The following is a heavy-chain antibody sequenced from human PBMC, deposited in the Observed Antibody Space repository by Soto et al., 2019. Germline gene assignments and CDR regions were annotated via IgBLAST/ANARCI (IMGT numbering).Heavy chain of an antibody. D-gene: IGHD3-9*01. CDR3: ARITIYDILTGYYIGPFDY. Sequence: SETLSLTCTVSGGSISSSSYYWGWIRQPPGKGLEWIGSFYYSGSTYYNPFLKSRVTISVDTSKNQFSLKLSSVTAADTAVYYCARITIYDILTGYYIGPFDYWGQGTLVTVSS. J-gene: IGHJ4*02. V-gene: IGHV4-39*01. CDR2: FYYSGST. CDR1: GGSISSSSYY.